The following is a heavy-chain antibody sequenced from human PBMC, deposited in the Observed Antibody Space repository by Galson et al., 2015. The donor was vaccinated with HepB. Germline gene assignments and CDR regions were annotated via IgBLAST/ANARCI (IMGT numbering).Heavy chain of an antibody. J-gene: IGHJ4*02. CDR1: GFTFSSYW. CDR3: AGWSFMGEYFDY. Sequence: SLRLSCAASGFTFSSYWMSWVRQAPGKGLEWVANIKQDGSEKYYVDSVKGRFTISRDNAKNSLYLQMNSLRAEDTAVYYCAGWSFMGEYFDYWGQGTLVTVSS. V-gene: IGHV3-7*01. D-gene: IGHD3-10*01. CDR2: IKQDGSEK.